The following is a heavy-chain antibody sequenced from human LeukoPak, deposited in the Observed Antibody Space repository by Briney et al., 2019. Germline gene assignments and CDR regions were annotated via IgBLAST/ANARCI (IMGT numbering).Heavy chain of an antibody. D-gene: IGHD3-9*01. Sequence: SETLSLTCTVSGGSISSGDYYWSWIRQPPGKGLEWIGYIYYSGSTYYNPSLKSRVTTSVDTSKNQFSLKLSSVTAADTAVYYCASSLRYFDWLLFDYWGQGTLVTVSS. CDR2: IYYSGST. CDR1: GGSISSGDYY. V-gene: IGHV4-30-4*01. J-gene: IGHJ4*02. CDR3: ASSLRYFDWLLFDY.